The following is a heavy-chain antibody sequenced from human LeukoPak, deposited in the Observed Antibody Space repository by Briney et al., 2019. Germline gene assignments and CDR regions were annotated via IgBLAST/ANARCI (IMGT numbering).Heavy chain of an antibody. V-gene: IGHV3-30-3*01. Sequence: TGGSLRLSCAASGFTFSSYAMHWVRQAPGKGLEWVAVISYDGSNKYYADSVKGRFTISRDNSKNTLYLQMNSLRAEDTAVYYCARGPRIYYPFDYWGRGTLVTVSS. D-gene: IGHD3-22*01. J-gene: IGHJ4*02. CDR2: ISYDGSNK. CDR1: GFTFSSYA. CDR3: ARGPRIYYPFDY.